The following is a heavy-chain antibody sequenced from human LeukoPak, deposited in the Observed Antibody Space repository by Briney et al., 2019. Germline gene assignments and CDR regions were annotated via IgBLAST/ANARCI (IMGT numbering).Heavy chain of an antibody. CDR1: GFRFGEYT. J-gene: IGHJ5*02. Sequence: GSLRLSCAVSGFRFGEYTMTWVRRAPGKGLEWVSTINFSGTETHYADSVKGRFTISRDNSKNTLFLQLSSLRGEDTAIYYCVKGDWGDLWGQGTVVTVSS. CDR3: VKGDWGDL. V-gene: IGHV3-23*01. CDR2: INFSGTET.